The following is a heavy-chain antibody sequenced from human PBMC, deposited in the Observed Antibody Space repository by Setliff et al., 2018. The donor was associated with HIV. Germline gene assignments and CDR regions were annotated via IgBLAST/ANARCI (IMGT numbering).Heavy chain of an antibody. Sequence: PGESLKISCAASGFTFSTYSMTWVRQAPGKGLEWVAKIERDGSEKYYVDSVRGRFTISRDNAKNSMYLQMNSLRAEDTAVYYCARDAPHYCGGDCYRDYWGQGTLVTVSS. J-gene: IGHJ4*02. D-gene: IGHD2-21*01. CDR3: ARDAPHYCGGDCYRDY. CDR1: GFTFSTYS. CDR2: IERDGSEK. V-gene: IGHV3-7*01.